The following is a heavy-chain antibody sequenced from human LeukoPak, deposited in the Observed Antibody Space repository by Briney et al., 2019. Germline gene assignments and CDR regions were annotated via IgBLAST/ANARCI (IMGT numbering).Heavy chain of an antibody. CDR3: ARPSRNYYGSGDAFDI. V-gene: IGHV4-39*01. J-gene: IGHJ3*02. D-gene: IGHD3-10*01. CDR1: GFTFSNYG. CDR2: IYYSGST. Sequence: PGGSLRLSCAASGFTFSNYGMHWIRQPPGKGLEWIGSIYYSGSTYYNPSLKSRVTISVDTSKNRFSLKLSSVTAADTAVYYCARPSRNYYGSGDAFDIWGQGTMVTVSS.